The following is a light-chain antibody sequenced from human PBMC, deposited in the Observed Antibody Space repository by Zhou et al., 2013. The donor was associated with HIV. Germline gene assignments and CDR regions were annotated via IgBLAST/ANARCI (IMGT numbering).Light chain of an antibody. V-gene: IGKV1D-12*01. CDR3: QQTNSFPIT. CDR2: AAS. Sequence: DIQMTQSPSSVSVSVEDRVTITCRASQDIRNWLAWYQQKPGKAPELLIYAASSLQSGVPSRFSGSGSGTDFTLTISSLQPEDFATYYCQQTNSFPITFGQGTRL. CDR1: QDIRNW. J-gene: IGKJ5*01.